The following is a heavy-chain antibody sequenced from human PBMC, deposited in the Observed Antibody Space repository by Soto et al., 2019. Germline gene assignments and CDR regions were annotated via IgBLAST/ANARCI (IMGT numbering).Heavy chain of an antibody. V-gene: IGHV3-15*01. CDR3: TTKYYYDSSGYYVAAYY. D-gene: IGHD3-22*01. CDR2: IKSKTDGGTT. J-gene: IGHJ4*02. CDR1: GFTFSNAW. Sequence: PGGSLRLSCAASGFTFSNAWMSWVRQAPGKGLEWVGRIKSKTDGGTTDYAAPVKGRFTISRDDSKNTLYLQMNSLKTEDTAVYYCTTKYYYDSSGYYVAAYYWGQGTLVTVSS.